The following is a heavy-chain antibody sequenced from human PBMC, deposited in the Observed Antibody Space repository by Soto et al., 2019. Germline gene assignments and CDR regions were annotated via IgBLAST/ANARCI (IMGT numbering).Heavy chain of an antibody. D-gene: IGHD6-13*01. J-gene: IGHJ6*02. CDR1: GFTFSRYA. CDR3: AKGKYSSSWFNGLDV. Sequence: GGSLRLSCAASGFTFSRYAMTWVRQAPGKGLEWVSAIGISGSGGATCYGDSVKGRFSISRDNFKNTLYLQMNSLRAEDTAVYYCAKGKYSSSWFNGLDVWGQGTTVTVSS. CDR2: IGISGSGGAT. V-gene: IGHV3-23*01.